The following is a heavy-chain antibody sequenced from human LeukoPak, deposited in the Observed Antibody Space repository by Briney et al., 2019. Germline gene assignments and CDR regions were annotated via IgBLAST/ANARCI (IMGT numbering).Heavy chain of an antibody. D-gene: IGHD3-10*01. J-gene: IGHJ4*02. CDR3: ARESVTMVRGASVQVDY. CDR2: IYTSGST. V-gene: IGHV4-4*07. CDR1: GGSISSYY. Sequence: SETLSLTCTVSGGSISSYYWSWIRQPAGKGLEWIGRIYTSGSTNYNPSLKSRVTISADTSKNQFSLKLSSVTAADTAVYYCARESVTMVRGASVQVDYWGQGTLVTVSS.